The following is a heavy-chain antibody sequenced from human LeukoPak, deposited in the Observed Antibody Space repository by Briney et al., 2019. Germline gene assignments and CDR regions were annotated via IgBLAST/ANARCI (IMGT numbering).Heavy chain of an antibody. V-gene: IGHV3-30*02. J-gene: IGHJ4*02. CDR1: GFTFSSYG. CDR3: AKEWQWQLLIVDS. CDR2: IRYDGSNR. D-gene: IGHD4-23*01. Sequence: GGSLRLSCAASGFTFSSYGMHWVRQAAGKGLEWVAFIRYDGSNRYYADSLKGRFTISRDDSKNMLYLQMNSVRDEDTAVYYCAKEWQWQLLIVDSWGQGTLVTVSS.